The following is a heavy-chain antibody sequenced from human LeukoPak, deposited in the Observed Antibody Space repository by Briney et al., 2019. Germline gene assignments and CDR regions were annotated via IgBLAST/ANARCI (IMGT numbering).Heavy chain of an antibody. CDR2: IYYSGST. D-gene: IGHD6-13*01. V-gene: IGHV4-39*07. Sequence: SETLSLTCTVSGGSISSSSYYWGWIRQPPGKGLEWIGSIYYSGSTYYNPSLKSRVTISVDTSKNQFSLKLSSVTAADTAVYYCARDDSSSWCVDYWGQGTLVTVSS. J-gene: IGHJ4*02. CDR3: ARDDSSSWCVDY. CDR1: GGSISSSSYY.